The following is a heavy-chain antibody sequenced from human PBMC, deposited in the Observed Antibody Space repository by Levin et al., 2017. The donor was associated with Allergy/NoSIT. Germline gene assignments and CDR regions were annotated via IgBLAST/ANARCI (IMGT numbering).Heavy chain of an antibody. V-gene: IGHV4-61*01. Sequence: KASETLSLTCTVSGGSVSSGSYYWSWIRQPPGKGLEWIGYIYYSGSTNYNPSLKSRVTISVDTSKNQFSLKLSSVTAADTAVYYCARDLRATPYFDYWGQGTLVTVSS. CDR1: GGSVSSGSYY. CDR3: ARDLRATPYFDY. CDR2: IYYSGST. D-gene: IGHD1-26*01. J-gene: IGHJ4*02.